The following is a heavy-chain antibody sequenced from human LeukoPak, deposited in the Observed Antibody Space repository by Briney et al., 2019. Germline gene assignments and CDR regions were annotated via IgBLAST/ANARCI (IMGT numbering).Heavy chain of an antibody. CDR2: ISSSSSYR. CDR3: AREGGGFDGDY. Sequence: GGSLRLSCAASGFTFSSYSMNWVRQAPGKGLEWVSSISSSSSYRYYADSVMGRFTISRDNAKNSLYLQMNSLRAEDTAVYYCAREGGGFDGDYWGQGTLVSVSS. J-gene: IGHJ4*02. CDR1: GFTFSSYS. D-gene: IGHD3-16*01. V-gene: IGHV3-21*01.